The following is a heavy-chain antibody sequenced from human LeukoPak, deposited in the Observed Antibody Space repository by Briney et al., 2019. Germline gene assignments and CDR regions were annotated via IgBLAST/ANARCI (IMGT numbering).Heavy chain of an antibody. CDR1: GFTFGDYA. CDR3: TRDPYYDFWSGYFSLDAFDI. D-gene: IGHD3-3*01. V-gene: IGHV3-49*04. CDR2: IRSKAYGGTT. Sequence: PGGSLRLSCTASGFTFGDYAMSWVRQAPGKGLEWVGFIRSKAYGGTTEYAASVKSRFTISRDDSKSIAYLQMNSLKTEDTAVYYCTRDPYYDFWSGYFSLDAFDIWGQGTMVTVSS. J-gene: IGHJ3*02.